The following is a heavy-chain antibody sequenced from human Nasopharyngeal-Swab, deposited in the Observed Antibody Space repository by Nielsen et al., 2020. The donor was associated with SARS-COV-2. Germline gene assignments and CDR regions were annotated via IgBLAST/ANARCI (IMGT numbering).Heavy chain of an antibody. Sequence: SGPTLVKPTQTLTLTCSFSGFSLSTSGVGVGWIRQPPGKALEWLGVIYWKDDKRYRESLKSRLTISKDTSKNQVVLTMTNMDPVDTATYFCAHTSWTGQLVDYWGQGTLVTVSS. CDR1: GFSLSTSGVG. CDR3: AHTSWTGQLVDY. D-gene: IGHD3/OR15-3a*01. J-gene: IGHJ4*02. CDR2: IYWKDDK. V-gene: IGHV2-5*01.